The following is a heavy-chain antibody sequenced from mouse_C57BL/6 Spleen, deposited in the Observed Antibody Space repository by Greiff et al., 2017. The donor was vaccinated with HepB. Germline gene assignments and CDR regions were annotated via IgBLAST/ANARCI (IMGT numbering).Heavy chain of an antibody. CDR2: IYPGSGNT. V-gene: IGHV1-76*01. J-gene: IGHJ2*01. CDR1: GYTFTDYY. Sequence: VMLVESGAELVRPGASVKLSCKASGYTFTDYYINWVKQRPGQGLEWIARIYPGSGNTYYNEKFKGKATLTAEKSSSTAYMQLSSLTSEDSAVYFCARGVGALLHFDYWGQGTTLTVSS. D-gene: IGHD2-10*01. CDR3: ARGVGALLHFDY.